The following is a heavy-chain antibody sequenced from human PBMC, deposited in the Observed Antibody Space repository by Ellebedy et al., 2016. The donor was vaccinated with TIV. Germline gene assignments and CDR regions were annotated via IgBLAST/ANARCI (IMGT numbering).Heavy chain of an antibody. J-gene: IGHJ4*02. Sequence: GGSLRLSCTASGFTFGDYAMTWVRQAPGKGLEWVAVIRYDGSNKHYADSVKGRFTISRDNSKNTLYLQMDSLRDEDTAVYYCVRDWGGSGSYPFDYWGQGTLVTVSS. D-gene: IGHD3-10*01. V-gene: IGHV3-33*01. CDR2: IRYDGSNK. CDR1: GFTFGDYA. CDR3: VRDWGGSGSYPFDY.